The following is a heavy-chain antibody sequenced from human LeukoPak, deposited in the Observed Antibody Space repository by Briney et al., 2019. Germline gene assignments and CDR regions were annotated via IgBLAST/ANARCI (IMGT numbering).Heavy chain of an antibody. J-gene: IGHJ4*02. CDR2: INSDGSST. Sequence: PGGSLRLSCAASEFTFSSHWMHWVRHVPGKGLVWVSRINSDGSSTTYADSVKGRFTISRDNAKNTLYLQMNSLRVEDTAVYYCVRSIYYFDFWGQGTLVTVSS. D-gene: IGHD3-10*01. CDR1: EFTFSSHW. CDR3: VRSIYYFDF. V-gene: IGHV3-74*01.